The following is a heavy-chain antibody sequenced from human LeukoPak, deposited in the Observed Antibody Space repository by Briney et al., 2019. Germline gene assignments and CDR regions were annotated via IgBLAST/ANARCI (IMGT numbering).Heavy chain of an antibody. J-gene: IGHJ4*02. CDR1: GGTFSSYA. Sequence: RASVKVSCKASGGTFSSYAISWVRQAPGQGLEWMGGIIPIFGTANYAQKFQGRVTITADESTSTAYMELSSLRSEDTAVYYCARRVAAQSGKTYYFDYWGQGTLVTVSS. V-gene: IGHV1-69*13. CDR2: IIPIFGTA. D-gene: IGHD3-3*01. CDR3: ARRVAAQSGKTYYFDY.